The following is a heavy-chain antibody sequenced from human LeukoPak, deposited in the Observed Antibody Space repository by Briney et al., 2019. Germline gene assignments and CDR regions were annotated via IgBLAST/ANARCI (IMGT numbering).Heavy chain of an antibody. CDR1: GYTFTSYY. J-gene: IGHJ4*02. V-gene: IGHV1-46*01. D-gene: IGHD3-22*01. CDR2: INPSGGST. Sequence: GASVKVSCKASGYTFTSYYMHWVRQAPGQGLEWMGIINPSGGSTSYAQKFQGGVTMTRDTSTSTVYMELSSLRSEDTAVYYCARDSDSSGYGEYYFDYWGQGTLVTVSS. CDR3: ARDSDSSGYGEYYFDY.